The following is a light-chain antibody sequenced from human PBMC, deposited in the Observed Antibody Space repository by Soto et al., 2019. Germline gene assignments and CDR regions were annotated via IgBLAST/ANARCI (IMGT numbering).Light chain of an antibody. CDR1: SSDVGSYNL. J-gene: IGLJ1*01. CDR2: EVS. CDR3: CSYAGSPYV. V-gene: IGLV2-23*02. Sequence: QSALTQPASVSGSPGQSITISCTGTSSDVGSYNLVSWYQQHPGKAPKLVIYEVSKRPSGVSDRFSGCKSGNTASLTISGLKAEDEADYYCCSYAGSPYVFGTGTKVTVL.